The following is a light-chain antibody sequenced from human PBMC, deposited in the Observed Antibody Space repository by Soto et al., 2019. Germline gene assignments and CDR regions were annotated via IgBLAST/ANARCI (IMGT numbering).Light chain of an antibody. Sequence: EIVMTQSPATLSVSPGERAALSCRASQSVNFNLVWYQQKPGQAPRLLIYGASTRATGIPARFSGSGYGTEFTLTISNLQYEDFDVYYCQQYNTWPRTLGQGPKVDIK. CDR1: QSVNFN. CDR3: QQYNTWPRT. V-gene: IGKV3-15*01. CDR2: GAS. J-gene: IGKJ1*01.